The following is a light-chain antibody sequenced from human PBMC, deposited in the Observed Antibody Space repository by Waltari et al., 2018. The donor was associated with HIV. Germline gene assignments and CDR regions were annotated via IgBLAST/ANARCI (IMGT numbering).Light chain of an antibody. CDR2: LNSDGRH. J-gene: IGLJ2*01. V-gene: IGLV4-69*01. CDR1: SGHINYV. Sequence: QVVLTQPPSASASLGASVKLTCTLSSGHINYVIAWHQPQPKKGPRFLLKLNSDGRHSKGDGLPDRFSGSSSGAERYLTISSLQSEDEGDYFCQTWGTGIQVFGGGTRLTVL. CDR3: QTWGTGIQV.